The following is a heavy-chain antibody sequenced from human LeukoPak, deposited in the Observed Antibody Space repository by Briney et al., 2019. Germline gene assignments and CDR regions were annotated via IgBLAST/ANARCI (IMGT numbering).Heavy chain of an antibody. CDR2: IYYSGST. CDR3: ARARVNYDFWSGFEPATNWFDP. Sequence: SETLSLTCTVSGGSISSYYWSWIRQPPGKGLEWIGYIYYSGSTNYNPSLKSRVTISVDTSKNQFSLKLSSVTTADTAVYYCARARVNYDFWSGFEPATNWFDPWGQGTLVTVSS. J-gene: IGHJ5*02. CDR1: GGSISSYY. D-gene: IGHD3-3*01. V-gene: IGHV4-59*08.